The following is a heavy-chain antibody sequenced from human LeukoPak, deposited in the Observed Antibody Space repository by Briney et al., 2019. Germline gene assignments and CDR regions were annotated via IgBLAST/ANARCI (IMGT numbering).Heavy chain of an antibody. CDR3: ARRGSLIRYCRWRACAFDI. Sequence: ASVKVSCKASGYTFTGYYMHWVRQAPGQGLEWMGWMNPNSGNTGYAQKFQGRVTMTRNTSISTAYMELSSLRSEDTAVYYCARRGSLIRYCRWRACAFDIWGQGTMVTVSS. D-gene: IGHD1-26*01. CDR1: GYTFTGYY. J-gene: IGHJ3*02. CDR2: MNPNSGNT. V-gene: IGHV1-8*02.